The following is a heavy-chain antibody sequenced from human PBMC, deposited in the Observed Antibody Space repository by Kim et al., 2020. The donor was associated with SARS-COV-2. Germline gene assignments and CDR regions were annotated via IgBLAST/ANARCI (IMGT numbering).Heavy chain of an antibody. CDR2: IYYSGST. CDR1: GGSISSSSYY. V-gene: IGHV4-39*07. D-gene: IGHD1-26*01. J-gene: IGHJ6*02. Sequence: SETLSLTCTVSGGSISSSSYYWGWIRQPPGKGLEWIGSIYYSGSTYYNPSLKSRVTISVDTSKNQFSLKLSSVTAADTAVYYCARDGKARGSSGSELNYYYGMDVWGQGTTVTVSS. CDR3: ARDGKARGSSGSELNYYYGMDV.